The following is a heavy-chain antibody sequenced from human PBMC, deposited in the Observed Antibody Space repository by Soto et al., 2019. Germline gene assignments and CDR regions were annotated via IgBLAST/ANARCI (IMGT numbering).Heavy chain of an antibody. V-gene: IGHV1-3*01. D-gene: IGHD3-22*01. CDR2: INAGNGNT. J-gene: IGHJ3*02. CDR1: GYTFTSYA. CDR3: ARDLIGYYYDSSGYLDAFDI. Sequence: GASVKVSCKASGYTFTSYAMHWVRQAPGQRLEWMGWINAGNGNTKYSQRFQGRVTITRDTSASTAYMELSSLRSEDTAVYYCARDLIGYYYDSSGYLDAFDIWGQGTMVTVSS.